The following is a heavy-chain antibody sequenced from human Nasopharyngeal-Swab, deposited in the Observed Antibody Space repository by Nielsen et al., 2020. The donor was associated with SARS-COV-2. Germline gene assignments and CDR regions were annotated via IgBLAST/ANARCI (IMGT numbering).Heavy chain of an antibody. V-gene: IGHV4-59*01. CDR3: ARGQPGVRGIYYYYYYYMDV. Sequence: RQAPGKGLEWIGYIYYSGSTNYNPSLKSRVTISVDTSKNQFSLKLSSVTAADTAVYYCARGQPGVRGIYYYYYYYMDVWGKGTTVTVSS. J-gene: IGHJ6*03. CDR2: IYYSGST. D-gene: IGHD3-10*01.